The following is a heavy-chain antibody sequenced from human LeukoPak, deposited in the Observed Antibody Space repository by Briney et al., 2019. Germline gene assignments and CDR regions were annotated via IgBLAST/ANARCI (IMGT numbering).Heavy chain of an antibody. V-gene: IGHV5-10-1*01. CDR2: IDPSDSYT. D-gene: IGHD2/OR15-2a*01. CDR1: GYSFTSYW. Sequence: GESLKISCKGSGYSFTSYWISWVRQMPGKGLEWMGRIDPSDSYTNYSPSFQGHVTISADKPISTAYLQWSSLKASDTAMYYCARHFQPYYYYGMDVWGQGTTVTVSS. CDR3: ARHFQPYYYYGMDV. J-gene: IGHJ6*02.